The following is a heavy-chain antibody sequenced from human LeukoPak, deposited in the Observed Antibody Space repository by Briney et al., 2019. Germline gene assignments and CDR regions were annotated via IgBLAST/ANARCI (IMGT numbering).Heavy chain of an antibody. J-gene: IGHJ4*02. CDR2: ISGSGGST. CDR3: TTGELLWFGDLD. CDR1: GFTFSSYG. D-gene: IGHD3-10*01. Sequence: GGSLRLSCAASGFTFSSYGMSWVRQAPGKGLEWVSAISGSGGSTYYADSVKGRFTISRDNSKNTLYLQMNSLKTEDTAVYYCTTGELLWFGDLDWGQGTLVTVSS. V-gene: IGHV3-23*01.